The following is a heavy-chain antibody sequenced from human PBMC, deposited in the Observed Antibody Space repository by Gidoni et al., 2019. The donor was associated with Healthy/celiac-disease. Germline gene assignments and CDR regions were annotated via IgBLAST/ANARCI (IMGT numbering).Heavy chain of an antibody. Sequence: EVQLVESVGGLVQPGRSLRLSCTASGFTFGDYAMSWVRQAPGKGMEGVGFIRSKAYGGTTEYAASVKGRFTISRDDSKSIAYLQMNSLKTEDTAVYYCTRVVQDYGGTYNWFDPWGQGTLVTVSS. J-gene: IGHJ5*02. CDR2: IRSKAYGGTT. V-gene: IGHV3-49*04. CDR1: GFTFGDYA. D-gene: IGHD4-17*01. CDR3: TRVVQDYGGTYNWFDP.